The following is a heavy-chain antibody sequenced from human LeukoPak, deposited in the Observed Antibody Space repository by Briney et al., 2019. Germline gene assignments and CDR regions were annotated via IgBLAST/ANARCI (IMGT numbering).Heavy chain of an antibody. CDR3: ANXEWLADNFDY. V-gene: IGHV3-23*01. J-gene: IGHJ4*02. D-gene: IGHD6-19*01. CDR1: GFTFSSYA. Sequence: GGSLRLSCAASGFTFSSYAMSWVRQAPGKGLEWVSAISGSGGSTYYADSVKGRFTISRDNSKHTLYLAMNSLRAEDTAVYYCANXEWLADNFDYWGQGTLVTVSS. CDR2: ISGSGGST.